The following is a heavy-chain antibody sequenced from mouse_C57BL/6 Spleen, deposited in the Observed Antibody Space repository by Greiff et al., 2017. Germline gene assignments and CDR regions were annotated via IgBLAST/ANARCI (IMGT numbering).Heavy chain of an antibody. D-gene: IGHD1-1*01. V-gene: IGHV1-54*01. J-gene: IGHJ4*01. CDR3: ARGGYGSSYVGAMDY. CDR1: GFAFTNYL. Sequence: LVESGAELVRPGTSVKVSCKASGFAFTNYLIEWVKQRPGQGLEWIGVINPGTGGTNYNEKFKGKATLTADKSSSTAYMQLSSLTSEDSAVYFCARGGYGSSYVGAMDYWGQGTSVTVSS. CDR2: INPGTGGT.